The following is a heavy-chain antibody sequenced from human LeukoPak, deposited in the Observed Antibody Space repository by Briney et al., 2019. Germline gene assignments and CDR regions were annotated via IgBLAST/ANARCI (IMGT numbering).Heavy chain of an antibody. Sequence: ASVKVSCKASGYTFTGNYMHWVRQAPGQGLEWMAWINPNSGGTYYAQNFHDRITMTRDTSISTAYMELSRLRSDDTAIYYCARANALYCSSTSCLFDYWGQGTLVTVSS. CDR1: GYTFTGNY. CDR3: ARANALYCSSTSCLFDY. J-gene: IGHJ4*02. CDR2: INPNSGGT. V-gene: IGHV1-2*02. D-gene: IGHD2-2*01.